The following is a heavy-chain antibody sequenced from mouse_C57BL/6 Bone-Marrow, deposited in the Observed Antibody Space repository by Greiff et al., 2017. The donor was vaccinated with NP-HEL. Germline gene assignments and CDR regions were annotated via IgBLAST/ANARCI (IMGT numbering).Heavy chain of an antibody. CDR1: GFNIKDDY. J-gene: IGHJ4*01. Sequence: VQLQQSGAELVRPGASVKLSCTVSGFNIKDDYMHWVKQRPEQGLVWIGWIDPETGDTDYASKFQGKATITADTSSNTAYLQLSSLTSGDTAVYYCTTGGSSPYAMDYWGQGTSVTVSS. D-gene: IGHD1-1*01. CDR2: IDPETGDT. V-gene: IGHV14-4*01. CDR3: TTGGSSPYAMDY.